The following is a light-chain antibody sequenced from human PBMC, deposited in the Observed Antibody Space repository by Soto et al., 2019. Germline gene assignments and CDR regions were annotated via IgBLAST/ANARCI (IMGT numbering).Light chain of an antibody. CDR2: KAS. CDR3: QQYDDLPIT. J-gene: IGKJ5*01. CDR1: QTISSW. Sequence: DIQMTQSPSTLSGSVGDRGTITCRASQTISSWLAWYQQKPGKAPKLLIYKASTLKSGVPSRFSGSGSGTEFTLTISSLQPDDFATYYCQQYDDLPITFGQGTRLEI. V-gene: IGKV1-5*03.